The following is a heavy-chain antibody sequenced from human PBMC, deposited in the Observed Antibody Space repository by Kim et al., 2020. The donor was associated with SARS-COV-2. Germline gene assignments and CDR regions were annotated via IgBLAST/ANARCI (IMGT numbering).Heavy chain of an antibody. D-gene: IGHD5-18*01. CDR3: AREEYSYGAFDY. J-gene: IGHJ4*02. V-gene: IGHV1-69*13. CDR1: GGTFSSYA. CDR2: IIPIFGTA. Sequence: SVKVSCKASGGTFSSYAISWVRQAPGQGLEWMGGIIPIFGTANYAQKFQGRVTITADESTSTAYMELSSLRSEDTAVYYCAREEYSYGAFDYWGQGTLVTVSS.